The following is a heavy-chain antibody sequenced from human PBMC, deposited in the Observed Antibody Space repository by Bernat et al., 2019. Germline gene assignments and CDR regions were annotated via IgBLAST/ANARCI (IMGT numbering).Heavy chain of an antibody. J-gene: IGHJ4*02. CDR2: IYWDDDK. V-gene: IGHV2-5*02. CDR1: GFSLSTSGVG. Sequence: QITLKESGPTLVKPTQTLTLTCTFSGFSLSTSGVGVGWIRQPPGKALEWLALIYWDDDKRYSPSLKSRLTITKDTSKNQVVLTMTNMDPVDTATYYCASLTLGGVIPQYYFDYWGQGTLVTVSS. CDR3: ASLTLGGVIPQYYFDY. D-gene: IGHD3-16*02.